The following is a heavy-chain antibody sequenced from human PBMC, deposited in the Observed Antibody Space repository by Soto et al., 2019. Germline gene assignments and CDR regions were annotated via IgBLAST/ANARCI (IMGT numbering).Heavy chain of an antibody. D-gene: IGHD2-8*02. CDR3: ARDSGPRGYDAFDI. CDR2: IKQDASEN. Sequence: GGSLRLSCAASGFTFSNYWMTWVRQAPGKGLEWVANIKQDASENFYVDSVKGRFTISRDIAKNSLYLQMNSLRVEDTAVYYCARDSGPRGYDAFDIWGQGTMVTVS. CDR1: GFTFSNYW. V-gene: IGHV3-7*04. J-gene: IGHJ3*02.